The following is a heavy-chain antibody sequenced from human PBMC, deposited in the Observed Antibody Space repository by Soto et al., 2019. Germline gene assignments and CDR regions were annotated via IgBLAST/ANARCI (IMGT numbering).Heavy chain of an antibody. CDR2: INHSGST. CDR1: GGSFSGYY. CDR3: ARGLRVYSGLRPKKGFDP. Sequence: QVQLQQWGAGLLKPSETLSLTCAVYGGSFSGYYWSWIRQPPGKGLEWIGEINHSGSTNYNPSLKSRVTISVDTSKNQFSLKLSSVTAADTAVYYCARGLRVYSGLRPKKGFDPWGQGTLVTVSS. D-gene: IGHD4-17*01. J-gene: IGHJ5*02. V-gene: IGHV4-34*01.